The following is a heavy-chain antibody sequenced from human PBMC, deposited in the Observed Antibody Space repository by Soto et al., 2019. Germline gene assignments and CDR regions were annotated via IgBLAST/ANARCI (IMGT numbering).Heavy chain of an antibody. V-gene: IGHV4-39*02. CDR2: IYYSGST. CDR1: GGSISSSSYY. J-gene: IGHJ5*02. Sequence: SETLSLTCTVSGGSISSSSYYWGWIRQPPGKGLEWIGSIYYSGSTYYNPSLKSRVTISVDTSKNQFSLKLSSVTAADTAVYYCARDTLSGGSMRRDHNWFDPWGQGTLVTVSS. CDR3: ARDTLSGGSMRRDHNWFDP. D-gene: IGHD6-13*01.